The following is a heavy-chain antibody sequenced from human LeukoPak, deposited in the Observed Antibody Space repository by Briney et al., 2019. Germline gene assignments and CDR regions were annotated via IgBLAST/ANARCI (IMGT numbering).Heavy chain of an antibody. V-gene: IGHV3-66*01. CDR1: GFTVSSSY. J-gene: IGHJ4*02. CDR2: IYSGGTT. CDR3: AKDLSWALRLGELSPSIDY. Sequence: PGGSLRLSCAASGFTVSSSYMSWVRQAPGKGLEWVSVIYSGGTTSYADSVKGRFTISRDNSKNTLYLQMNSLRVEDTAVYYCAKDLSWALRLGELSPSIDYWGQGTLVTVSS. D-gene: IGHD3-16*02.